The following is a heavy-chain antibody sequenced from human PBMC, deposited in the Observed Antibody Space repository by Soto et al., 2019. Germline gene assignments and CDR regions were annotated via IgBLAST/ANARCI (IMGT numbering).Heavy chain of an antibody. Sequence: GGSLRLSCAASGFTFSSYWMHWVRQAPGKGLVWVSRINSDGSSTSYADSVKGRFTISRDNAKNTLYLQMNSLRAEDTAVYYCARDLSRYYYDSSGLGRYYGVDVWGQGTTVTVSS. CDR3: ARDLSRYYYDSSGLGRYYGVDV. V-gene: IGHV3-74*01. CDR2: INSDGSST. CDR1: GFTFSSYW. D-gene: IGHD3-22*01. J-gene: IGHJ6*02.